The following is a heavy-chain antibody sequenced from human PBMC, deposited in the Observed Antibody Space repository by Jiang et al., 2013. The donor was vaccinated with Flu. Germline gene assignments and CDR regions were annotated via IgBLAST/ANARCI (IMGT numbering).Heavy chain of an antibody. D-gene: IGHD3-10*01. CDR1: GYTFTGYY. CDR3: ARGGFGELSLDY. CDR2: IIPILGIA. J-gene: IGHJ4*02. Sequence: SGAEVKKPGASVKVSCKASGYTFTGYYMHWVRQAPGQGLEWMGRIIPILGIANYAQKFQGRVTITADKSTSTAYMELSSLRSEDTAVYYCARGGFGELSLDYWGQGTLVTVSS. V-gene: IGHV1-69*04.